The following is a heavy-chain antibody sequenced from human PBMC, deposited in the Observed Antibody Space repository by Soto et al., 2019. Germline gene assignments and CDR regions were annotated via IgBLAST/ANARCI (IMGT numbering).Heavy chain of an antibody. V-gene: IGHV2-5*02. CDR3: AHRATMTIFGLIIDNGIWFDP. J-gene: IGHJ5*02. CDR1: GFSLSTSGAA. CDR2: IYWDGDK. Sequence: QINLIESGPPLVKPTQTLTLTCTISGFSLSTSGAAVGWVRQPPGRALEWLALIYWDGDKRYNASLGNRLTITKDTSMNQVVLTLTNVDPADTATYYCAHRATMTIFGLIIDNGIWFDPWGQGTRVIVSS. D-gene: IGHD3-3*01.